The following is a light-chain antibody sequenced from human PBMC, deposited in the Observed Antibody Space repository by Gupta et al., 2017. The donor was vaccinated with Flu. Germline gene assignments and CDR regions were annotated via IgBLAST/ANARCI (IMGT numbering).Light chain of an antibody. CDR3: SSYAGSNNFV. CDR1: SIDVGGYNY. J-gene: IGLJ3*02. CDR2: EVS. Sequence: VTISCTGTSIDVGGYNYVSWYQQHPGKAPKRMMYEVSKRPSGVPDRFSGSKSGNTASLTVSGLQAEDEADDYCSSYAGSNNFVFGGGTKMTVL. V-gene: IGLV2-8*01.